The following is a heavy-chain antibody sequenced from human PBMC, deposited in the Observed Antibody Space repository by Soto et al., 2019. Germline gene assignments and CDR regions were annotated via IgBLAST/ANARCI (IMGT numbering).Heavy chain of an antibody. CDR2: ISGSGGST. CDR3: AKGLKYYDFWSGSNWFDP. Sequence: EVQLLESGGGLVQPGGSLRLSCAASGFTFSSYAMSWVRQAPGKGLEWVSAISGSGGSTYYADSMKCRFTISRDNSKNTLYLQMNSLRAEDTAVYYCAKGLKYYDFWSGSNWFDPWGQGTLVTVSS. D-gene: IGHD3-3*01. V-gene: IGHV3-23*01. J-gene: IGHJ5*02. CDR1: GFTFSSYA.